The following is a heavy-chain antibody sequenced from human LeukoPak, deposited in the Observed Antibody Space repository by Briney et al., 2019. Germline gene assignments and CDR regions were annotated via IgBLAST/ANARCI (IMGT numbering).Heavy chain of an antibody. V-gene: IGHV4-59*01. CDR3: ARAPGYYDSSGYYYAEYFQH. Sequence: PSETLSLTCTVSGGSISSYYWSWIRQPPGKGLEWIGYIYYSGSTNYNPSLKSRVTISVDTSKNQFSLKLSSVTAADTAVYYCARAPGYYDSSGYYYAEYFQHWGQGTLVTVSS. D-gene: IGHD3-22*01. CDR1: GGSISSYY. J-gene: IGHJ1*01. CDR2: IYYSGST.